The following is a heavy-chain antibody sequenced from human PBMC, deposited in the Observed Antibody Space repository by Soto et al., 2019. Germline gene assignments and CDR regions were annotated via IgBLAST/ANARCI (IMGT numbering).Heavy chain of an antibody. Sequence: ASVKVSCKTSGYTFTYYIHWVRQAPGQGLEWMGIINPSGGSTSYAQKFQGRVTMTRDTSTSKVYMELSSLTSEDAAVYYCARSSSRDQDTLLMVYAFTYLEYWGQGTLVTVS. CDR2: INPSGGST. J-gene: IGHJ4*02. D-gene: IGHD2-8*01. CDR1: GYTFTYY. V-gene: IGHV1-46*01. CDR3: ARSSSRDQDTLLMVYAFTYLEY.